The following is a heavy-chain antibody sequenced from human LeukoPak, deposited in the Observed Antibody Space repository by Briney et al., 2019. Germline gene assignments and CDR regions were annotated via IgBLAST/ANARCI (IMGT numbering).Heavy chain of an antibody. CDR2: TYYRSKWYS. V-gene: IGHV6-1*01. CDR3: ARETTIIRGVINPIDY. CDR1: RHTVSGNSVV. J-gene: IGHJ4*02. Sequence: SQTLSLTCALSRHTVSGNSVVWDWIRLSPSRGLEWLGRTYYRSKWYSEYAVSVKSRITINPDTSKNQLSLQLNSVTPEDTAVYYCARETTIIRGVINPIDYWGQGTLVTVSS. D-gene: IGHD3-10*01.